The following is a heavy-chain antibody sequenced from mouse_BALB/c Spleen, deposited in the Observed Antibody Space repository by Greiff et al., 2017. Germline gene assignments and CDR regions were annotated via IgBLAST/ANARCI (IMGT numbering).Heavy chain of an antibody. V-gene: IGHV2-6-7*01. J-gene: IGHJ1*01. CDR2: IWGDGST. Sequence: VQLQESGPGLVAPSQSLSITCTVSGFSLTGYGVNWVRQPPGKGLEWLGMIWGDGSTDYNSALKSRLSISKDNSKSQVFLKMNSLQTDDTARYYCARDERENYYGSSYWYFDVWGAGTTVTVSS. CDR3: ARDERENYYGSSYWYFDV. D-gene: IGHD1-1*01. CDR1: GFSLTGYG.